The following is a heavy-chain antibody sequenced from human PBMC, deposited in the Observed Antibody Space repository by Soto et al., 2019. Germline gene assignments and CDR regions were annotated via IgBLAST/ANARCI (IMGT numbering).Heavy chain of an antibody. CDR1: SGSISSSNW. J-gene: IGHJ6*03. CDR3: ARVGIAARGGYYYYMDV. Sequence: PSETLSLTCAVSSGSISSSNWWSWVRQPPGKGLEWIGEIYHSGSTNYNPSLKSRVTISVDKSKNQFSLKLSSVTAADTAVYYCARVGIAARGGYYYYMDVWGKGTTVTVSS. V-gene: IGHV4-4*02. D-gene: IGHD6-6*01. CDR2: IYHSGST.